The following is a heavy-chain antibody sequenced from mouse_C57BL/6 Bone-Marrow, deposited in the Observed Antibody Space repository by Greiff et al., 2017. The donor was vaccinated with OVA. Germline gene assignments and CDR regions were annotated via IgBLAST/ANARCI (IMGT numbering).Heavy chain of an antibody. V-gene: IGHV1-50*01. CDR3: ARWRNYVY. J-gene: IGHJ3*01. CDR1: GYTFTSYW. D-gene: IGHD2-1*01. CDR2: IDPSDSYT. Sequence: QVQLKQPGAELVKPGASVKLSCKASGYTFTSYWMQWVKQRPGQGLEWIGEIDPSDSYTNYKQKFKGKATLTVDTSSSTAYMQLSSLTSEDSAVYYCARWRNYVYWGKGTLVTVSA.